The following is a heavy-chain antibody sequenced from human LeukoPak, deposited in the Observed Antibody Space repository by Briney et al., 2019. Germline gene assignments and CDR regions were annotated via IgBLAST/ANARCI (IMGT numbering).Heavy chain of an antibody. CDR3: VGGRGTGYFRLDY. D-gene: IGHD3-9*01. Sequence: SETLSLTCTVSSYSISSGYFWGWIRQPPGQGLEWIGSIYQSGSTYYNPSLKSRVTISVDTSNTRFSLKLSSVTAADTAIYYCVGGRGTGYFRLDYWGQGTLVTVSS. CDR1: SYSISSGYF. CDR2: IYQSGST. J-gene: IGHJ4*02. V-gene: IGHV4-38-2*02.